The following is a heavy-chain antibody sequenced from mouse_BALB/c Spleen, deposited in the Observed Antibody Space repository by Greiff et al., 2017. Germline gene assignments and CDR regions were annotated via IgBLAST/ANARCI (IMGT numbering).Heavy chain of an antibody. CDR3: ARQDDGYYGGFAY. CDR1: GFTFSSYA. D-gene: IGHD2-3*01. Sequence: EVQGVESGGGLVKPGGSLKLSCAASGFTFSSYAMSWVRQSPEKRLEWVAEISSGGSYTYYPDTVTGRFTISRDNAKNTLYLEMSSLRSEDTAMYYCARQDDGYYGGFAYWGQGTLVTVSA. V-gene: IGHV5-9-4*01. J-gene: IGHJ3*01. CDR2: ISSGGSYT.